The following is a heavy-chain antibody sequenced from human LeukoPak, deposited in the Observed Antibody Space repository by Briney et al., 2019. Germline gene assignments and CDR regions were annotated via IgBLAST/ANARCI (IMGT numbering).Heavy chain of an antibody. D-gene: IGHD6-13*01. J-gene: IGHJ6*02. CDR2: IGTAGDT. CDR3: ARSSSYSSSWYRSDYYYYGMDV. V-gene: IGHV3-13*01. CDR1: GFTFSSYD. Sequence: GGSLRLSCAASGFTFSSYDMHCVRQATGKGLEGVSAIGTAGDTYYPGSVKGRFTISRENAKNSLCLQMNSLRAGDTAVYYCARSSSYSSSWYRSDYYYYGMDVWGQGTTVTVSS.